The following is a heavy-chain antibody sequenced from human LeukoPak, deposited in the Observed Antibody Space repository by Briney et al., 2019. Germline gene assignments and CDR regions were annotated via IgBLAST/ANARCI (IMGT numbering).Heavy chain of an antibody. CDR3: ARDSGPDDTLQVGVDY. D-gene: IGHD3-22*01. CDR2: IYYSGST. V-gene: IGHV4-39*07. CDR1: GGSISSSSYY. Sequence: TSETLSLTCTVSGGSISSSSYYWGWIRQPPGKGLEWIGSIYYSGSTYYNPSLKSRVTISVDTSKNQFSLKLSSVTAADTAVYYCARDSGPDDTLQVGVDYWGQGTLVTVSS. J-gene: IGHJ4*02.